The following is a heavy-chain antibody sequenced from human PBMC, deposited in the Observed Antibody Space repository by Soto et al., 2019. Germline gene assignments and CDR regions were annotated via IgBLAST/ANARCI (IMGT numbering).Heavy chain of an antibody. Sequence: ASVKVSCKASGDTFTTYDINWVRQATGHGLEWMGWIDPNSGNIGYAQRFQGRVAMTRDTAIRTAYMEVSSLRSDDTAVYYCARGRASGSYYLLDYWGQGTLVTVSS. CDR3: ARGRASGSYYLLDY. D-gene: IGHD3-10*01. CDR1: GDTFTTYD. J-gene: IGHJ4*02. V-gene: IGHV1-8*01. CDR2: IDPNSGNI.